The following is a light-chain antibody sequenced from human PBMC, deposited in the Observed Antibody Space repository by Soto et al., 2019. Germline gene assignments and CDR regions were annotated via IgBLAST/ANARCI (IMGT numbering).Light chain of an antibody. CDR1: QSVSRN. V-gene: IGKV3-15*01. CDR3: QQYNSYSSWT. J-gene: IGKJ1*01. Sequence: EVVLTQSPATLSVSPGDRATLSCRASQSVSRNLAWYQQKPGQAPRLLIYGASTRATGVPARFSGSGSATEFTLSISSLQSEDVATYYCQQYNSYSSWTFGQGTKVEIK. CDR2: GAS.